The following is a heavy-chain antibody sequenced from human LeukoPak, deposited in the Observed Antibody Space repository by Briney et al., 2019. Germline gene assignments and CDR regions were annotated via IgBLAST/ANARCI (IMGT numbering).Heavy chain of an antibody. Sequence: GRSLRLSCAASGFTFDDYAMHWVRQAPGKGLEWVSGISWNSGSIGYADSVKGRFTISRDNAKNSLYLQMNSLRAEDTALYYCAKDPVNYYGSGDAFDIWGQGTMVTISS. J-gene: IGHJ3*02. D-gene: IGHD3-10*01. CDR1: GFTFDDYA. CDR3: AKDPVNYYGSGDAFDI. CDR2: ISWNSGSI. V-gene: IGHV3-9*01.